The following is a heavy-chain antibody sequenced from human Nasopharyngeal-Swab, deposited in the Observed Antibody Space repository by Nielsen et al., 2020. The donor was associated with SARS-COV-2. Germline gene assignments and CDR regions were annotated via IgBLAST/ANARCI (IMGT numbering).Heavy chain of an antibody. D-gene: IGHD3-22*01. CDR3: ARPGYDSSGYTSYFDY. J-gene: IGHJ4*02. V-gene: IGHV4-39*01. CDR2: IYYSGST. Sequence: WIRQPPGKGLEWIGSIYYSGSTYYNPSLKSRVTISEDTSKNQFSLKLSSVTAADTAVYYCARPGYDSSGYTSYFDYWGQGTLVTVSS.